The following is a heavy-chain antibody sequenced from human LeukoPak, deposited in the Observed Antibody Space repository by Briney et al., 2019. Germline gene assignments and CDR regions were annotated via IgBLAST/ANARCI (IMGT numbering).Heavy chain of an antibody. J-gene: IGHJ4*02. CDR2: IRYDGSNK. V-gene: IGHV3-30*02. CDR1: GFTFSSYG. Sequence: GGSLRLSCAASGFTFSSYGMHWVRQAPGKGLEWVAFIRYDGSNKYYADSVKGRFTISRDNSKNTLYLQMNSLRAEDTAVNYCAKDVDTAMVTGYFDYWGQGTLVTVSS. D-gene: IGHD5-18*01. CDR3: AKDVDTAMVTGYFDY.